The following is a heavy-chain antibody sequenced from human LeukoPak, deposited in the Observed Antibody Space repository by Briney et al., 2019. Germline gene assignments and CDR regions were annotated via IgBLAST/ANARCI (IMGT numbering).Heavy chain of an antibody. Sequence: SETLSLTCTISGGSISSSSYFWGWIRQSPGKGLEWIGNIYYSGRTDYNPSLKSRVTISVDTSKNQFSLKVRSVTAADTAVYYYGGRDYYYYMDVWGKGTTVTVSS. V-gene: IGHV4-39*01. D-gene: IGHD2-21*01. J-gene: IGHJ6*03. CDR1: GGSISSSSYF. CDR2: IYYSGRT. CDR3: GGRDYYYYMDV.